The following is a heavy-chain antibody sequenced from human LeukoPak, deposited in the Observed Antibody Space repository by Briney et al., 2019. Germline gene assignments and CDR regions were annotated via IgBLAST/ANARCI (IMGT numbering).Heavy chain of an antibody. CDR2: MNPNSGNT. Sequence: ASVKVSCKASGYTFTSYDINWVRQATGQGLEWMGWMNPNSGNTGYAQKFQGRVTMTRNTSISTAYMELSSLRSEGTAVYYCARDPSMVRGENTPYFDYWGQGTLVTVSS. D-gene: IGHD3-10*01. J-gene: IGHJ4*02. CDR3: ARDPSMVRGENTPYFDY. V-gene: IGHV1-8*01. CDR1: GYTFTSYD.